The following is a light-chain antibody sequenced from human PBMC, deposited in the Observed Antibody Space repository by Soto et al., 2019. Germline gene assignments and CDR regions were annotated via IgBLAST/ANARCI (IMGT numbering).Light chain of an antibody. Sequence: EIVMTQSRATLSASPGERATLSCRASQSVSGSHLAWYQQKPGQAPRLLIYGASTRAIGIPARFSGSGSGTEFTLTISSLQSEDSAVYYCQQDNTWPRTFGQGTKVDIK. J-gene: IGKJ1*01. CDR1: QSVSGSH. CDR3: QQDNTWPRT. V-gene: IGKV3-15*01. CDR2: GAS.